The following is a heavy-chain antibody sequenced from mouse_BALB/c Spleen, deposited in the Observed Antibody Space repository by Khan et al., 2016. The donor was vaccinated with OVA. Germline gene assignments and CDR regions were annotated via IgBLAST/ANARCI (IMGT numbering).Heavy chain of an antibody. V-gene: IGHV1-7*01. CDR2: INPSTGYT. D-gene: IGHD2-1*01. CDR3: ARRGLLWDFDY. J-gene: IGHJ2*01. Sequence: VQLQQSGAELAKPGASVKMSCKASGYTFINYWILWVKQRPGQGLEWIGYINPSTGYTEYNQNFKDKATLTADKSSSTAYMQLRSLTSEDSAVYYCARRGLLWDFDYWGQGTTLTVSS. CDR1: GYTFINYW.